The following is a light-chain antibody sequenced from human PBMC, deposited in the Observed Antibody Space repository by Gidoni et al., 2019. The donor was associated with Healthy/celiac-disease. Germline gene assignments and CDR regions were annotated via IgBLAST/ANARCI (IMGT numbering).Light chain of an antibody. V-gene: IGKV4-1*01. CDR3: QQYFSTPFT. Sequence: DIVMPQSPDSLAVSLGERATINCKSSQSVLYSSNNKNYLAWYQQKPGQPPKLLIAWASTRESGVPDRFSGSGSGTDFTLTIISLQPEDVAVYYCQQYFSTPFTFGPGTKVDIK. CDR1: QSVLYSSNNKNY. J-gene: IGKJ3*01. CDR2: WAS.